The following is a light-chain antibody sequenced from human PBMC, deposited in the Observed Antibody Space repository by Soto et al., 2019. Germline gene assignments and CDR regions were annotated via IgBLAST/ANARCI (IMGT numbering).Light chain of an antibody. V-gene: IGKV1-17*01. CDR2: AAS. CDR3: LQHNDYPYT. J-gene: IGKJ2*01. CDR1: QGIGND. Sequence: DIQMTQSPSSLSASEGDRVTITCRASQGIGNDLGWYQQKPGKAPNRLIFAASSLQSGVPSRFSGSGSGTEFTLTISSLQPEDFATYYCLQHNDYPYTFGQGTKLEIK.